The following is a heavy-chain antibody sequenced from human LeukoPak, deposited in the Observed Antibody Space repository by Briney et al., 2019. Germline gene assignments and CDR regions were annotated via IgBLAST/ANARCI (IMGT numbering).Heavy chain of an antibody. CDR2: ISSSSGYI. CDR1: GFTFSTYS. J-gene: IGHJ4*02. V-gene: IGHV3-21*01. D-gene: IGHD5-18*01. Sequence: GGSLRLSCAASGFTFSTYSMNWVRQAPGKGLEWVSSISSSSGYIHYADSVKGRFTISRDNAKNSLYLQMNRLSDTDTAVYYCARGKVGYSYFDYWGQGTLVTVSS. CDR3: ARGKVGYSYFDY.